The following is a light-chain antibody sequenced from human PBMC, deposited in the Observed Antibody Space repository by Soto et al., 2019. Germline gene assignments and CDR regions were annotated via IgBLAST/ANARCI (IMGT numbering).Light chain of an antibody. J-gene: IGKJ2*01. CDR1: QSVSSSN. CDR2: GAS. V-gene: IGKV3-20*01. Sequence: VLTQSPGTLSLSPGGRATLSCRASQSVSSSNLAWYQKKPGQAPRVLIYGASTRATGIPDRFSGSGYGTDFTLTISRLEPEDFAVYYCQQYDNSPYTFGQGTNLEIK. CDR3: QQYDNSPYT.